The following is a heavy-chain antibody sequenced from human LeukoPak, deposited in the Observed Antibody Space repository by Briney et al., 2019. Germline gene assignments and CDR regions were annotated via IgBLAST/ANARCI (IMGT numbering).Heavy chain of an antibody. J-gene: IGHJ6*02. CDR3: ARGRSNYYGMDV. V-gene: IGHV4-59*01. D-gene: IGHD1-26*01. CDR1: GGSISSYY. Sequence: SETLSLTCTVSGGSISSYYWSWIRRPPGKGLEWIGYIYYNGNTNYSPSLKSRVTMSVDTSKNLFSLKVSSVTAADTAVYYCARGRSNYYGMDVWGQGTTVTVSS. CDR2: IYYNGNT.